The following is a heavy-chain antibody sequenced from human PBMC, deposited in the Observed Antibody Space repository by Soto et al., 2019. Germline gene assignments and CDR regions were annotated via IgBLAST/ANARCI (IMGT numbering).Heavy chain of an antibody. J-gene: IGHJ6*02. V-gene: IGHV1-18*01. CDR1: GYTFTSYG. D-gene: IGHD2-15*01. CDR2: ISAYNGNT. Sequence: ASVKVSCKASGYTFTSYGISWVRQAPGQGLEWMGWISAYNGNTNYAQKLQGRVTMTTDTSTSTAYMELRSLRSDDTAVYYCARDRGREDIVVVVAADGMDVWGQGTTVTV. CDR3: ARDRGREDIVVVVAADGMDV.